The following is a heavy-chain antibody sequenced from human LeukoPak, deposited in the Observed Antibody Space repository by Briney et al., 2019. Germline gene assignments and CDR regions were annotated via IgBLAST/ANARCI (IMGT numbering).Heavy chain of an antibody. J-gene: IGHJ5*02. D-gene: IGHD3-10*01. CDR3: ARYYGSGSYYFDP. V-gene: IGHV4-4*07. CDR2: IYTSGST. CDR1: GYSIRSGDY. Sequence: SETLSLTCTVSGYSIRSGDYWSWIRRPAGKGLEWIGRIYTSGSTNYNPSLKSRVTMSVDTSKNQFSLRLSSVTAADTAVYYCARYYGSGSYYFDPWGQGTLVTVSS.